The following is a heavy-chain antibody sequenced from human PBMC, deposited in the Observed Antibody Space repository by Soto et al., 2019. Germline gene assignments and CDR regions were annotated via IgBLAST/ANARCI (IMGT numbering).Heavy chain of an antibody. J-gene: IGHJ4*02. V-gene: IGHV1-8*01. CDR2: VNPNSGNT. CDR3: ARARGSAADY. D-gene: IGHD3-10*01. Sequence: QVQLVQSGAEVKKPGASVKVSCKASGYTFSSYDINWVRQATGQGLEWIGWVNPNSGNTDYAQKFQGRVTMTTDTSTSTAFMELTSLRSEDTAIYYCARARGSAADYWGQGTRVTVSS. CDR1: GYTFSSYD.